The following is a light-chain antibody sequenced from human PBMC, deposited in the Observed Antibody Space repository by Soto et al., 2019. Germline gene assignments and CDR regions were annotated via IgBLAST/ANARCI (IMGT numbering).Light chain of an antibody. CDR2: KVS. V-gene: IGKV1-5*03. J-gene: IGKJ2*01. CDR1: QTIDNW. Sequence: DIQMTQSPSTLSASVGDRVTITCRASQTIDNWLAWYQQIPGKAPNLLIYKVSSLDSGVPSRFRGSGSGTEFTLTITSLQPEDFATYYCQQYKAYPYTFAQGTKLQIK. CDR3: QQYKAYPYT.